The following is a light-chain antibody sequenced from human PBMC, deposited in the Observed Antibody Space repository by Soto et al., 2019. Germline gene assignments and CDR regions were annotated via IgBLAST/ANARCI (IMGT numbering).Light chain of an antibody. J-gene: IGKJ1*01. V-gene: IGKV3-20*01. CDR3: QQYGSSWT. CDR2: GAS. CDR1: QSVSSSY. Sequence: FVVTQSPDTLSLSPGETATLSCRASQSVSSSYLAWYQQKPGQAPRLLIYGASSRATGIPDRFSGSGSGTDFTLTISRLEPEDFAVYYCQQYGSSWTFGQGTKVDIK.